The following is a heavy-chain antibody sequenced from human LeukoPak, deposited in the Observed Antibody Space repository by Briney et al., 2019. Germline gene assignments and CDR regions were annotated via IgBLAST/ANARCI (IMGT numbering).Heavy chain of an antibody. Sequence: GGSLRLSCAASGFTFSSYEMNWVRQAPGKGLEWVSYIRSSGNTIYYADSVKGRFTVSRDNAKNSLYLQMNSLRAEDTAVYYCARGNYYENSGYWVLSAFDIWGQGTMVTVSS. V-gene: IGHV3-48*03. CDR3: ARGNYYENSGYWVLSAFDI. D-gene: IGHD3-22*01. CDR1: GFTFSSYE. J-gene: IGHJ3*02. CDR2: IRSSGNTI.